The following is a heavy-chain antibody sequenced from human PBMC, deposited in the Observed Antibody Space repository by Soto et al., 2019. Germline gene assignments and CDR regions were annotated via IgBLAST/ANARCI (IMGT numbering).Heavy chain of an antibody. J-gene: IGHJ6*02. V-gene: IGHV1-18*01. CDR2: ISAYNGNT. D-gene: IGHD2-15*01. CDR1: GYTFTSYD. CDR3: AREGLGYCSGGSCHYYGMDV. Sequence: ASVKVSCKASGYTFTSYDISWVRQAPGQGLEWMGWISAYNGNTNYAQKLQGRVTMTTDTSTSTAYMELRSLRSDDTAVYYCAREGLGYCSGGSCHYYGMDVWGQGTTVTVSS.